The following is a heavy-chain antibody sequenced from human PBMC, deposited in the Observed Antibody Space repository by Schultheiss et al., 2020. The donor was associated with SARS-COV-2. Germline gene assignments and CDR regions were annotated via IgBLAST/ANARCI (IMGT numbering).Heavy chain of an antibody. CDR3: TRASKVLRFLEWPFDY. V-gene: IGHV3-49*03. CDR2: IRSKAYGGTP. CDR1: GFTFSDYA. D-gene: IGHD3-3*01. Sequence: GGSLRLSCTASGFTFSDYAMSWFRQAPGKGLEWVGFIRSKAYGGTPEYAASVKGRFTISRHDSKSIAYLQMNSLKTEDTAVYYCTRASKVLRFLEWPFDYGGQGTLVTVSS. J-gene: IGHJ4*02.